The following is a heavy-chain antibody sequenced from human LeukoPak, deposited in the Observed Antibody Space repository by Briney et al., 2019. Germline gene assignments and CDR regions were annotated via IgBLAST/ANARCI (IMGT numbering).Heavy chain of an antibody. V-gene: IGHV3-21*01. J-gene: IGHJ3*02. CDR2: ISSSSSYI. CDR1: GFTVSSNY. CDR3: ARDSIAARPDAFDI. D-gene: IGHD6-6*01. Sequence: GGSLRLSRAASGFTVSSNYMSWVRQAPGKGLEWVSSISSSSSYIYYADSVKGRFTISRDNAKNSLYLQMNSLRAEDTAVYYCARDSIAARPDAFDIWGQGTMVTVSS.